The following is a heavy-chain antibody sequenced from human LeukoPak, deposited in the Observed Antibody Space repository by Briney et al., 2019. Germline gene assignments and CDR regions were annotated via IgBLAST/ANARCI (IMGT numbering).Heavy chain of an antibody. CDR3: ARVRTESVWGDYFDY. D-gene: IGHD3-16*01. CDR1: GFTFSSYW. Sequence: GGSLRLSCAASGFTFSSYWMSCVREAPGRGREGVANIKQDGSEKYYVDSVKGRYTISRDNAKNSLYLQMNSLRAEDTAVYYCARVRTESVWGDYFDYWGQGTLVTVSS. J-gene: IGHJ4*02. V-gene: IGHV3-7*03. CDR2: IKQDGSEK.